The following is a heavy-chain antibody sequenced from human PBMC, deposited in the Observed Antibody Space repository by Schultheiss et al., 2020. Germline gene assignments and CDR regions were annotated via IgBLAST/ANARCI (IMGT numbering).Heavy chain of an antibody. CDR3: ARDSRAQGYFDY. Sequence: ASVKVSCKASGYTFTSYGISWVRQAPGQGLEWMGRINPNSRGTNYAQKFQGRVTMTRDTSISTAYMELSRLRSDDTAVYYCARDSRAQGYFDYWGQGTLVTVSS. V-gene: IGHV1-2*06. CDR1: GYTFTSYG. CDR2: INPNSRGT. J-gene: IGHJ4*02.